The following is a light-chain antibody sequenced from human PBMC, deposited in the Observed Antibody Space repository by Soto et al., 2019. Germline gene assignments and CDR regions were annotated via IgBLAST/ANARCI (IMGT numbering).Light chain of an antibody. CDR1: SSDVGGYNY. CDR2: DVS. V-gene: IGLV2-14*01. CDR3: SSYTSSSTLYV. J-gene: IGLJ1*01. Sequence: QSALTQPASVSGSPGQSITISCTGTSSDVGGYNYVSWYQQHPGKAPKLMIYDVSNRLSGVSNRFSGSKSGNTASLTISGLQAEDEADYYCSSYTSSSTLYVFGTGIKLTVL.